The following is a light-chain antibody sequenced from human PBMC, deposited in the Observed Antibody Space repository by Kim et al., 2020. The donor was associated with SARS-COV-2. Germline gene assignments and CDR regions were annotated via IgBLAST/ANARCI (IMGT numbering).Light chain of an antibody. CDR2: AAS. J-gene: IGKJ4*01. Sequence: ASVGDRVTITCRASQGISSWLAWYQKKPGKAPKLLIYAASNLQAGVPSTFSGSGSGTHFTLTISSLQPEDFATYYCQQSSSFPLTVGGGTKVDIK. CDR3: QQSSSFPLT. CDR1: QGISSW. V-gene: IGKV1-12*01.